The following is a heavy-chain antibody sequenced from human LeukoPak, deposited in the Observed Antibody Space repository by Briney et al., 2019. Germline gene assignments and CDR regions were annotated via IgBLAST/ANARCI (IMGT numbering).Heavy chain of an antibody. V-gene: IGHV3-30*18. CDR2: ISYDGSNK. D-gene: IGHD2-2*01. J-gene: IGHJ4*02. CDR3: AKDPCSTTSCYSVY. Sequence: GGSLRLSRAASGFTFSSYGMHWVRQAPGKGLDWVAVISYDGSNKYYADSVKGRFTISRDNSKNTLYLQMNSLRAEDTAVYYCAKDPCSTTSCYSVYWGQGTLVTVSS. CDR1: GFTFSSYG.